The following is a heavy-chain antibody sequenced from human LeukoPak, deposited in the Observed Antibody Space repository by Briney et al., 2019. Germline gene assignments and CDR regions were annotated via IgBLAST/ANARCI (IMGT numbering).Heavy chain of an antibody. CDR3: ARAGGRSWFDP. D-gene: IGHD2-15*01. CDR1: GYTFTSYG. J-gene: IGHJ5*02. V-gene: IGHV1-18*01. Sequence: GASVKVSCKASGYTFTSYGIGWVRQAPGQGLEWMGWISTYSGNTNYAQNLQGRVTMTTDTSTSTAYMELSRLTSDDTAVYYCARAGGRSWFDPWGQGTLVTVSS. CDR2: ISTYSGNT.